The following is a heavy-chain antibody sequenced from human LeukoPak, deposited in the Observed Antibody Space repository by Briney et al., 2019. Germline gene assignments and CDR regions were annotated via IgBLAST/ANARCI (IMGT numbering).Heavy chain of an antibody. CDR2: ISWNSGST. CDR1: GFTFDDYA. CDR3: AKDMGDQYSSGPLFP. J-gene: IGHJ5*02. Sequence: QSGGSLRLSCAASGFTFDDYAMHWVRQAPGKGLEWVPGISWNSGSTGYADSVKGRFTISRDNAKNSLYLQMNSLRAEDTALYYCAKDMGDQYSSGPLFPWGQGTLVTVSS. V-gene: IGHV3-9*01. D-gene: IGHD6-19*01.